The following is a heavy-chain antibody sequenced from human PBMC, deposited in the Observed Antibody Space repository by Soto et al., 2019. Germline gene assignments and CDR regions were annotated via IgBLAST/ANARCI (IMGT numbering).Heavy chain of an antibody. CDR2: TYYRSKWYN. D-gene: IGHD6-6*01. V-gene: IGHV6-1*01. J-gene: IGHJ2*01. Sequence: SKTLSLTCAISGDSVPSDSASWHWIRQSPSRGLEWLGRTYYRSKWYNDYALSLKSRIAISPDTSKNQLSLQLNSVTPEDTAVYYCARAHLIAARLMWSIDLPGRATLVTVSS. CDR3: ARAHLIAARLMWSIDL. CDR1: GDSVPSDSAS.